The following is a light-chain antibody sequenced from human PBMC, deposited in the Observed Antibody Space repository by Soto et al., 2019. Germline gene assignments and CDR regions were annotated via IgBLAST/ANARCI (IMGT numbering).Light chain of an antibody. Sequence: DIQMTQSPSTLSASVGDRVTITCRASQSISHWLAWYQQRPGKAPKLLIYKASNLESGVPSRFSGSGSGTEFTLTISSLQPDDFATYYCQQYNSFWYSFGQGTKLEIK. CDR2: KAS. V-gene: IGKV1-5*03. CDR3: QQYNSFWYS. J-gene: IGKJ2*03. CDR1: QSISHW.